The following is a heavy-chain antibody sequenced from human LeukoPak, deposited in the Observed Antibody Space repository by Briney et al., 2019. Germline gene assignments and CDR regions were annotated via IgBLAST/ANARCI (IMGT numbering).Heavy chain of an antibody. CDR3: ARDLSTYYCIDY. Sequence: GGSLRLSCAASKFTFNSYAIHWVRQAPGKGLEWVAFISYDGTIKYYADSVKGRFTISRDNSKNTLYLQMNSLRTEDTAVYYCARDLSTYYCIDYWGQGTLVTVSS. J-gene: IGHJ4*02. CDR1: KFTFNSYA. V-gene: IGHV3-30-3*01. D-gene: IGHD2-15*01. CDR2: ISYDGTIK.